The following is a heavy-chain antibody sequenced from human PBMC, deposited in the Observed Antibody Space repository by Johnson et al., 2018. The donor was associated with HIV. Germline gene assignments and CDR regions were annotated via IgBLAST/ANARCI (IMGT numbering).Heavy chain of an antibody. J-gene: IGHJ3*01. CDR3: ASLSDDAFDF. CDR2: IWYDGSNK. V-gene: IGHV3-33*01. Sequence: VQLVESGGGVVQPGGSLRLSCAASGFTFSSYGMHWVRQTPGKGLEWVAVIWYDGSNKYYADSVKGRFTISRDNSENTLYLQMNSLKAEDTAVYYCASLSDDAFDFWGQGTMVIVSS. CDR1: GFTFSSYG.